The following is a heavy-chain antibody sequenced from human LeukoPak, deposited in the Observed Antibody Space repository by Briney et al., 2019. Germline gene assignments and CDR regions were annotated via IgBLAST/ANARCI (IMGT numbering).Heavy chain of an antibody. CDR1: GYTFTGYY. D-gene: IGHD6-13*01. J-gene: IGHJ4*02. Sequence: ASVKVSCKASGYTFTGYYMHWVRQAPGQGLEWMGWINPNSGGTNYAQKFQGRVTMTRDTSISTAYMELSRLRSDDTAVYYCARDLSQSAGSLGGYFDYWGQGTLVTVSS. CDR3: ARDLSQSAGSLGGYFDY. CDR2: INPNSGGT. V-gene: IGHV1-2*02.